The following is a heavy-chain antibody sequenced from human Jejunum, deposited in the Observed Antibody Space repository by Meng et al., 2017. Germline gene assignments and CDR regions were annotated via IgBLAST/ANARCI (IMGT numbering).Heavy chain of an antibody. D-gene: IGHD1-26*01. V-gene: IGHV3-7*01. CDR1: GFSFSTYW. CDR2: IKYDGSEK. Sequence: GGSLRLSCAASGFSFSTYWMNWVRQAPGKGLEWVASIKYDGSEKYYVESVKGRFTVSRDNVKNSLYLQMNSLRVEDTALYYCARDLTTGSFWGQGTLVTVSS. J-gene: IGHJ4*02. CDR3: ARDLTTGSF.